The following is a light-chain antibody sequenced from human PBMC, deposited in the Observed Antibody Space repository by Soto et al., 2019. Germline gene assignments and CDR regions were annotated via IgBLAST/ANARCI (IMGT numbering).Light chain of an antibody. CDR3: QQRTYSIT. Sequence: PGESATLSCRASQSLSYYLAWYQQKPGQAPRLLIYDASHGATGIPVRFSGSGSGTDFPLTISSLEPEDSAVYYCQQRTYSITFGQGTRLEI. V-gene: IGKV3-11*01. J-gene: IGKJ5*01. CDR2: DAS. CDR1: QSLSYY.